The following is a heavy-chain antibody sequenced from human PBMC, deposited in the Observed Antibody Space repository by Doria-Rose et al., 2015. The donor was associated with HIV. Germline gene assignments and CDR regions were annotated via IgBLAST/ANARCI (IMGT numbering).Heavy chain of an antibody. Sequence: SGPVLVKPTETLTLTCTVSGVSLSSPGMGVSWIRQPPGKALEWLANIFSDDERPYKTSLKSRLTTSRDTSKSQVVLTMTDMDPVDTATYYCARIKSSRWYHKYYFDFWGQGTLVIVSA. D-gene: IGHD6-13*01. J-gene: IGHJ4*02. V-gene: IGHV2-26*01. CDR2: IFSDDER. CDR3: ARIKSSRWYHKYYFDF. CDR1: GVSLSSPGMG.